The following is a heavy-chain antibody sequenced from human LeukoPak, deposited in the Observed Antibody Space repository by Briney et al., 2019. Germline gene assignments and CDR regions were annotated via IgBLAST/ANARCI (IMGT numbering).Heavy chain of an antibody. CDR3: ARDRGIVGAVEYLDY. V-gene: IGHV3-48*03. CDR2: ISSSGSTI. D-gene: IGHD1-26*01. J-gene: IGHJ4*02. CDR1: GFTFNNYE. Sequence: GGSLRLSCAASGFTFNNYEMNWVRQAPGKGLEWVSYISSSGSTIYYADSVKGRFTISRDNAKNSLYLQMNSLRAEDTAVYYCARDRGIVGAVEYLDYWGQGTLVTVSS.